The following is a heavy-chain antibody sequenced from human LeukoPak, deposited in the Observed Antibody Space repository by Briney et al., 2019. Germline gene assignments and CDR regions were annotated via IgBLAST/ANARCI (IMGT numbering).Heavy chain of an antibody. Sequence: SETLSLTCAVSGGSITSGDYSWSWIRQPPGKGLEWIGYIYHSGSTYYNPSLKSRVTVSVDMSKNQFSLKLSSVTAADTAVYYCARARDEWFDPWGQGTLVTVSS. V-gene: IGHV4-30-2*01. CDR2: IYHSGST. CDR3: ARARDEWFDP. J-gene: IGHJ5*02. CDR1: GGSITSGDYS.